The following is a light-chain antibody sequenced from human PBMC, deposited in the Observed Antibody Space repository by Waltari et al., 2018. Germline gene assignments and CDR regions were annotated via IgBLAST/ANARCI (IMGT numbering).Light chain of an antibody. CDR3: QQYNFWPPMYT. CDR2: SAA. Sequence: EIVLTQSPATLSVSPGERATLSCRASQSIGSNLAWFQQKPGQAPRPLIYSAAITVTGIPARFRGSWSGTEFTLTISSLQSEDFAVYYCQQYNFWPPMYTFGQGTKLEIK. J-gene: IGKJ2*01. CDR1: QSIGSN. V-gene: IGKV3-15*01.